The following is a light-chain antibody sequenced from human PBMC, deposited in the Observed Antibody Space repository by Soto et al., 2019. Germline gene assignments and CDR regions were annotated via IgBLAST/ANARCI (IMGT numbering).Light chain of an antibody. CDR3: GTWDSSLSAGV. CDR1: SSNIGENY. V-gene: IGLV1-51*01. CDR2: ESD. J-gene: IGLJ2*01. Sequence: QSVLTQPPSVSAAPGQKVTISCSGSSSNIGENYVSWYQQLPGTAPKLLIYESDKRPSGIPDRFSGSKSGTSATLVITGLQTGDEADYYCGTWDSSLSAGVFGGGTQLTVL.